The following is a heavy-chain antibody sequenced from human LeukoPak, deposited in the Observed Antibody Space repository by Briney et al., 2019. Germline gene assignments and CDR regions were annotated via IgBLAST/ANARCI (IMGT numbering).Heavy chain of an antibody. J-gene: IGHJ4*02. CDR1: GFTVSSNY. V-gene: IGHV3-66*01. CDR2: IYSGGST. D-gene: IGHD6-13*01. CDR3: ARDLYSSSWSRSYYFDY. Sequence: PGGSLRLSCAASGFTVSSNYMSWVRQAPGKGLEWVSVIYSGGSTYYADSVKGRFTISRDNSKNTLYLQMNSLRAEDTAVYYCARDLYSSSWSRSYYFDYWGQGTLVTVSS.